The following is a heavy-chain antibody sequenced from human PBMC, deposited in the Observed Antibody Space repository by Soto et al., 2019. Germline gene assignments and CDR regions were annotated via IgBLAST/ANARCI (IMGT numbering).Heavy chain of an antibody. D-gene: IGHD2-2*01. J-gene: IGHJ4*02. V-gene: IGHV6-1*01. CDR1: GDSVSSNSAA. Sequence: SQTLSLTCAISGDSVSSNSAAWNWIRQSPSRGLEWLGRTYYRPKWYKDYAVSVKSRITINPDTSKNQFSLQLNSVTPDDTAMYFCAIYHLELFRFDYWGQGTLVTVSS. CDR3: AIYHLELFRFDY. CDR2: TYYRPKWYK.